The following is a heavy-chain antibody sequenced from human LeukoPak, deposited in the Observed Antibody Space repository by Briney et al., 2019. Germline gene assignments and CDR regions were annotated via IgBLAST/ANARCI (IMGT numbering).Heavy chain of an antibody. D-gene: IGHD5-18*01. Sequence: SETLSLTCTVSGGSISSSSYYWGWIRQPPGTGLEWIGSIYYSGSTYYNPSLKSRVTISVDTSKNQFSLKLSSVTAADTAVYYCARLGYTVDAFDIWGQGTMVTVSS. CDR3: ARLGYTVDAFDI. CDR1: GGSISSSSYY. J-gene: IGHJ3*02. V-gene: IGHV4-39*01. CDR2: IYYSGST.